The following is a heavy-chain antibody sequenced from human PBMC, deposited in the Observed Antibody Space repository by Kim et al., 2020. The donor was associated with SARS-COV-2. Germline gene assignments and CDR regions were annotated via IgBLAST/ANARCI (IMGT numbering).Heavy chain of an antibody. J-gene: IGHJ6*02. CDR3: AREGRGVRVDCSSTSCYHGVFLYYYGMDV. CDR2: INSDGSST. CDR1: GFTFSSYW. Sequence: GGSLRLSCAASGFTFSSYWMHWVRQAPGKGLVWVSRINSDGSSTSYADSVKGRFTISRDNAKNTLYLQMNSLRAEDTAVYYCAREGRGVRVDCSSTSCYHGVFLYYYGMDVWGQGTTVTVSS. D-gene: IGHD2-2*01. V-gene: IGHV3-74*01.